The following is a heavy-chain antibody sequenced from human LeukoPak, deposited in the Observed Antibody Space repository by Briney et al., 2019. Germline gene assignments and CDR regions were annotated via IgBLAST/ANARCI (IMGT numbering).Heavy chain of an antibody. CDR3: AGGAYYYDQAFDY. CDR2: IYHSGST. Sequence: ASQTLSLTCAVSGGSISSGGYSWSWIRQPPGKGLEWIGYIYHSGSTYYNPSLKSRVTISVDRSKNQFSLKLSSVTAADTAVYYCAGGAYYYDQAFDYWGQGTLVTVSS. D-gene: IGHD3-22*01. CDR1: GGSISSGGYS. V-gene: IGHV4-30-2*01. J-gene: IGHJ4*02.